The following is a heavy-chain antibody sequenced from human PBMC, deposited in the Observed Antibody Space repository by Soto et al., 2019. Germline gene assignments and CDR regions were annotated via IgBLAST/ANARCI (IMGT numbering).Heavy chain of an antibody. CDR3: ARDRGYYGSGSYYYYYYGMDV. V-gene: IGHV1-69*01. D-gene: IGHD3-10*01. J-gene: IGHJ6*02. CDR2: IIPIFGTA. CDR1: GGTFSSYA. Sequence: QVQLVQSGAEVQKPGSSVKVSCKASGGTFSSYAISWVRQAPGQGLEWMGGIIPIFGTANYAQKFQGRVTITADESTSTAYMELSSLRSEDTAVYYCARDRGYYGSGSYYYYYYGMDVWGQGTTVTVSS.